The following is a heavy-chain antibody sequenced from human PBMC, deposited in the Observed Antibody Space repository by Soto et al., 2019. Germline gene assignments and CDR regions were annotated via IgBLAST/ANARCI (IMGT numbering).Heavy chain of an antibody. D-gene: IGHD6-6*01. J-gene: IGHJ6*02. Sequence: PGESLKISCKGSGYSFTSYWIGWVRQMPGKGLEWMGIIYPGDSDTRYSPSFQGQVTISADKSISTAYLQWSSLKASDTAMYYCAGSIAARPRGYYYYGMDVWAKGPRSPSP. CDR1: GYSFTSYW. CDR2: IYPGDSDT. CDR3: AGSIAARPRGYYYYGMDV. V-gene: IGHV5-51*01.